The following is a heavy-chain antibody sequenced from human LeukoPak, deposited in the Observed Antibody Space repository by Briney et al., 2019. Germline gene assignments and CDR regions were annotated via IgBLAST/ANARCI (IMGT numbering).Heavy chain of an antibody. J-gene: IGHJ4*02. V-gene: IGHV3-43*02. D-gene: IGHD1-14*01. CDR1: GFTFDDYA. Sequence: GGSLRLSCAASGFTFDDYAMHWVRQAPGKGLEWVSLISGDGGSTYYADSVKGRFTISRDNSKNSLYLQMNSLRTEDTALYYCAKGPLGHPITDPFNWGQGTLVTVSS. CDR3: AKGPLGHPITDPFN. CDR2: ISGDGGST.